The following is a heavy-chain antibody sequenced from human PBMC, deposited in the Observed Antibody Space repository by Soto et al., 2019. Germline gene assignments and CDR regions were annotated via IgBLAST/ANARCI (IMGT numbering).Heavy chain of an antibody. V-gene: IGHV3-74*01. Sequence: EVQLVESGGGSVQPGGSLRLSCAASGFTLSSYWMHWVRQAPGMGLVWVSRIQSDGSSTDYADSVKGRFTISRDNAKNTLYLQMDSLRVEDTAVSYCARAKAVAGNNFDYWGQGTLVTVSS. J-gene: IGHJ4*02. D-gene: IGHD6-19*01. CDR3: ARAKAVAGNNFDY. CDR2: IQSDGSST. CDR1: GFTLSSYW.